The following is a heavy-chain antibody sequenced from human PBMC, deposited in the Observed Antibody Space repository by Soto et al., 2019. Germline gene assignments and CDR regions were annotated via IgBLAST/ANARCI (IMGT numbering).Heavy chain of an antibody. D-gene: IGHD3-22*01. CDR2: ISYSGST. Sequence: PSETLSVTCAVSGGSISSGVYSWSWLRQPPGKGLEWIGSISYSGSTYYNPSLKSRVTISIDTSKNQFSLKLSSVTAPDTAVYYCARHQFSGNFRGRDDYWGQGTLVTVSS. CDR3: ARHQFSGNFRGRDDY. J-gene: IGHJ4*02. CDR1: GGSISSGVYS. V-gene: IGHV4-30-2*03.